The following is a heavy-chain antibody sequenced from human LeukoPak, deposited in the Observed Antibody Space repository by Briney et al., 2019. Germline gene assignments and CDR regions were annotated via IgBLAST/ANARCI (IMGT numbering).Heavy chain of an antibody. CDR2: VSGNGAIT. CDR1: GFAFSGYA. Sequence: GGSLRLSCVASGFAFSGYAMTWVRQAPGKGLEWVSAVSGNGAITHYADSVKGRFTISRDNSKNTIYLQMNSLRAEDTAVYYCAKTRYSGYDWKRAFDYWGQGTLVTVSS. V-gene: IGHV3-23*01. D-gene: IGHD5-12*01. J-gene: IGHJ4*02. CDR3: AKTRYSGYDWKRAFDY.